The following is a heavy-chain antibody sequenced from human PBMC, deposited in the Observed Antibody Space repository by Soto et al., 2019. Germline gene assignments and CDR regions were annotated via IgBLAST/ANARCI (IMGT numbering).Heavy chain of an antibody. V-gene: IGHV3-30*04. Sequence: PXESLSLSCTASGFIFSTDSMYWVRQAPGKGLEWVAIISYDGSNAQYADSVKGRFTVARDNSKNTLYLQMHSLTAEDTAVYYCARDGGGFGELLLNSYDAFDLWGQGKLVTVSS. CDR1: GFIFSTDS. CDR3: ARDGGGFGELLLNSYDAFDL. CDR2: ISYDGSNA. D-gene: IGHD3-10*01. J-gene: IGHJ3*01.